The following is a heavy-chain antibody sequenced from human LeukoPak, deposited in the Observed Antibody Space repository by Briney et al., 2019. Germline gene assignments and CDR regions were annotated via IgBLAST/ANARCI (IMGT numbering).Heavy chain of an antibody. J-gene: IGHJ4*02. CDR2: VFYNGAT. CDR1: GFTFSSYAM. CDR3: AREFYDFWSGYLDY. D-gene: IGHD3-3*01. Sequence: GSLRLSCVVSGFTFSSYAMSWVRQPPGKGLEWIGTVFYNGATQYSPSLRSRVTISIDTSTNQFSLKLTSVTAADTAVYYCAREFYDFWSGYLDYWGQGTLVTVSS. V-gene: IGHV4-39*07.